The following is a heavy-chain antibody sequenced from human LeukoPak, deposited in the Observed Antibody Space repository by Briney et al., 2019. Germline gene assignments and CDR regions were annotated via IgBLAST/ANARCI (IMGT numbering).Heavy chain of an antibody. D-gene: IGHD3-9*01. CDR3: AKCGARDRYDILTGYFHTEEYYFDY. Sequence: GGSLRLSCAASGFTFSSYAMSWVRQAPGKGLEWVSAISGSGGSTYYADSVKGRFTISRDNSKNTLYLQMNSLRAEDTAVYYCAKCGARDRYDILTGYFHTEEYYFDYWGQGTLSPSPQ. V-gene: IGHV3-23*01. CDR1: GFTFSSYA. J-gene: IGHJ4*02. CDR2: ISGSGGST.